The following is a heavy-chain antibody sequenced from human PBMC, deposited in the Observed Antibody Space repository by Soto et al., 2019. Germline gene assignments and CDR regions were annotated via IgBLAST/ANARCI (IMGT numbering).Heavy chain of an antibody. CDR1: GFTFSTYS. Sequence: QVQLVESGGGVIQPGRSLRLSCAASGFTFSTYSMNWVRQAPGKGLEFVAVISYDGSNEYYADSVKGRFAISRDNSKNRLYRQMDSLTPDDTAVYYCVKGPAVRGLMVRVNYGMAVWGQGTTVTVSS. J-gene: IGHJ6*02. V-gene: IGHV3-30*03. CDR2: ISYDGSNE. CDR3: VKGPAVRGLMVRVNYGMAV. D-gene: IGHD3-10*01.